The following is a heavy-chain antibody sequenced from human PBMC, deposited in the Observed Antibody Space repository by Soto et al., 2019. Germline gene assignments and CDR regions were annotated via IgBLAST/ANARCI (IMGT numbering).Heavy chain of an antibody. CDR1: GDSISSYY. CDR3: ARQCRGVTCHWFVP. Sequence: PSETLSLTCTVSGDSISSYYWSWIRQPPGKGLEWIGYIYYSGSTNYNPSLKSRVTISVDTSKNQFSLKLSSVTAADTAVYYCARQCRGVTCHWFVPWGQGTPVTVSS. V-gene: IGHV4-59*08. CDR2: IYYSGST. D-gene: IGHD2-15*01. J-gene: IGHJ5*02.